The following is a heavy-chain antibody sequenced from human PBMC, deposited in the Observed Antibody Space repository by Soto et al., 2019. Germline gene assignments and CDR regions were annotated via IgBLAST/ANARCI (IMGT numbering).Heavy chain of an antibody. CDR3: VRGKTPYWSFDL. V-gene: IGHV4-31*03. J-gene: IGHJ2*01. Sequence: QVQLQESGPGLVKPSQTLSLTCTVSGGSISSGDYYWCWSRQHPGKGLEWIGYIYCSGSTYYTPSLQRGVSISVGISKNQFSLNLSSVCAADTAVYFCVRGKTPYWSFDLWGRGNLVPVFS. CDR1: GGSISSGDYY. CDR2: IYCSGST. D-gene: IGHD6-13*01.